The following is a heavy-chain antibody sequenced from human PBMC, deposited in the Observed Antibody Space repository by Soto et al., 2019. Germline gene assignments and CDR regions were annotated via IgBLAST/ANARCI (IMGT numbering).Heavy chain of an antibody. CDR1: GFTFSSYA. V-gene: IGHV3-30-3*01. D-gene: IGHD5-18*01. J-gene: IGHJ5*02. CDR3: ARDRIHSYGRSRVTPAWFDP. CDR2: ISYDGSNK. Sequence: GGSLRLSCAASGFTFSSYAMHWVRQAPGKGLEWVAVISYDGSNKYYADSVKGRFTISRDNSKNTLYLQMNSLRAEDTAVYYCARDRIHSYGRSRVTPAWFDPWGQGTLVTVSS.